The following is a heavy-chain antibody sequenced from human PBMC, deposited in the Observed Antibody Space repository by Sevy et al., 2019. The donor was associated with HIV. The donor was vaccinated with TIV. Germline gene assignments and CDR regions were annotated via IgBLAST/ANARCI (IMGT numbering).Heavy chain of an antibody. V-gene: IGHV3-23*01. D-gene: IGHD6-6*01. CDR2: KTGSAGVT. CDR1: GFSLSNYA. CDR3: AKGRIPSIGTLGPFDS. J-gene: IGHJ4*02. Sequence: GGSLRLSCAASGFSLSNYAMSWVRQAPGKGLEWISTKTGSAGVTYYADSVKRRFTLSRDNSKNTLFLQMNSLRAEDTALYYCAKGRIPSIGTLGPFDSWGQGTLVTVSS.